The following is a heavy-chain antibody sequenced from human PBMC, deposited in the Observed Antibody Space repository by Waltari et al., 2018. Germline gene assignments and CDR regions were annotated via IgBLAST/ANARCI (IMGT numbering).Heavy chain of an antibody. CDR2: INHSGST. V-gene: IGHV4-34*01. J-gene: IGHJ4*02. CDR1: GGSFSGYY. Sequence: QVQLQQWGAGLLKPSETLSLTCAVYGGSFSGYYWSWIRQPPGKGLEWIGEINHSGSTNYNPSLKRRVTISVDTSKNQFSLKLSSVTAADTAVYYCAILSYSSSSFDYWGQGTLVTVSS. D-gene: IGHD6-6*01. CDR3: AILSYSSSSFDY.